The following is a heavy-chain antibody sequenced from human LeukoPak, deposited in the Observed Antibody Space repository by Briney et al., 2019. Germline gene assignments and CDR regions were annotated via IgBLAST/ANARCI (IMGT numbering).Heavy chain of an antibody. CDR3: ARDRQGNPYYFDY. V-gene: IGHV4-31*11. D-gene: IGHD4-23*01. Sequence: SETLSLTCAVYGGSFSGYYWSWIRQHPGKGLEWIGYIYYSGSTYYNPSLKSRVTISVDTSKNQFSLKLSSVTAADTAVYYCARDRQGNPYYFDYWGQGTLVTVSS. CDR1: GGSFSGYY. CDR2: IYYSGST. J-gene: IGHJ4*02.